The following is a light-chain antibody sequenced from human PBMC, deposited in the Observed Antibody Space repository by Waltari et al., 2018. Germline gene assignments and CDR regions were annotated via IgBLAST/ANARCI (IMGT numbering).Light chain of an antibody. V-gene: IGKV1-8*01. CDR2: ATS. J-gene: IGKJ1*01. CDR1: QAISSY. CDR3: QQYYNYQWT. Sequence: AIRMTQSPSSLSASTGDRVTITCRASQAISSYLAWYQQKPGKAPKFLIYATSTLQSGVPSRFSGSGFGTDFTLTINCLQSEDFATYYCQQYYNYQWTFGQGTKVEIK.